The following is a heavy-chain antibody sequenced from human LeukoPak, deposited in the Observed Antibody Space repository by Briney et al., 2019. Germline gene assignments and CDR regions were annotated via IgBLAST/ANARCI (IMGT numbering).Heavy chain of an antibody. CDR1: GFTFTSSA. Sequence: SVKVSCTASGFTFTSSAVQWVRQARGQRLEWIGWIVVGSGNTNYAQKFQERVTITRDMSTSTAYMELSSLRSEDTAVYCCAADLGLELAFDIWGQGTMVTVSS. V-gene: IGHV1-58*01. CDR3: AADLGLELAFDI. J-gene: IGHJ3*02. D-gene: IGHD1-7*01. CDR2: IVVGSGNT.